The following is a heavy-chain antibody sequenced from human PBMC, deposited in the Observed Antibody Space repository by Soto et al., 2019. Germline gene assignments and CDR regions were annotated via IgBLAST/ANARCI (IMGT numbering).Heavy chain of an antibody. Sequence: GGSLRLSCAASGFIFSNYGMHWVRQAPGKGPEWVAAIWYDGSKEYYLDSVKGRFTIARDNSKNTLYLQMKSLRVEDTAVYYCARSLRDYYFGMDVWGQGTTVTVSS. D-gene: IGHD2-21*01. CDR1: GFIFSNYG. CDR3: ARSLRDYYFGMDV. CDR2: IWYDGSKE. J-gene: IGHJ6*02. V-gene: IGHV3-33*01.